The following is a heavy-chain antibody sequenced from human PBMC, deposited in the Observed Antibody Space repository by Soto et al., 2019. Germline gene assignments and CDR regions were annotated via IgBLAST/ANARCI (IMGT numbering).Heavy chain of an antibody. V-gene: IGHV3-48*01. J-gene: IGHJ4*02. CDR3: ARVTTVVTPGY. D-gene: IGHD4-17*01. Sequence: EVQLVESGGGLVQPGGSLRIYCAASGFTFSSYSMNWVRQAPGKGLEWVSYISSSSSTIYYAYSVKGRFTISRDNAKNSLYLQVHGLRADDTAVYYCARVTTVVTPGYWGQGTLVTVSS. CDR1: GFTFSSYS. CDR2: ISSSSSTI.